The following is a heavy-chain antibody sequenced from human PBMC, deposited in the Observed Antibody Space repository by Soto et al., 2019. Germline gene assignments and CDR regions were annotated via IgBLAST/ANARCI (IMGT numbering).Heavy chain of an antibody. CDR1: GYTFTCHY. J-gene: IGHJ4*02. Sequence: ASVNVSFKASGYTFTCHYMHSVRQSPGQRIEWMGWINPNSGGTNYADSVKGRFTISRDNSKNTLYLQMNSLRAEDTAVYYCAKGEGIAARRDHKLFDYWGQGTLVSVSS. D-gene: IGHD6-6*01. CDR3: AKGEGIAARRDHKLFDY. V-gene: IGHV1-2*02. CDR2: INPNSGGT.